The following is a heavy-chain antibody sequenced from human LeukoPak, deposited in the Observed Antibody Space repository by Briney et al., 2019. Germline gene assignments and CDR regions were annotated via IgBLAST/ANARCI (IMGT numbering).Heavy chain of an antibody. CDR1: GFTFSSHS. J-gene: IGHJ4*02. CDR3: ARSVYFFDY. CDR2: ITSNASNI. Sequence: GGSLRLSCAASGFTFSSHSIHWVRQAPGKGLEWVAFITSNASNIYHADSVKGRFTMSRDNAKNSLYLQMNGLRVEDTAVYYCARSVYFFDYWGEGTLVTVSS. V-gene: IGHV3-48*01. D-gene: IGHD5/OR15-5a*01.